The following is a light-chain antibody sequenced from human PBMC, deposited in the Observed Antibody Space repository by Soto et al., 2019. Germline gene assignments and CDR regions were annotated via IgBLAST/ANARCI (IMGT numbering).Light chain of an antibody. CDR2: GAS. Sequence: ESVLTQSPGTLSLSPGERATLSCRASQSVSNRYLAWYQQKPGQAPRLLIYGASSRATGIPDRFSGSGSGTDFTLTISRLEPEDFAVYYCQQYGNSPWTFGQGTKVDIK. CDR3: QQYGNSPWT. CDR1: QSVSNRY. J-gene: IGKJ1*01. V-gene: IGKV3-20*01.